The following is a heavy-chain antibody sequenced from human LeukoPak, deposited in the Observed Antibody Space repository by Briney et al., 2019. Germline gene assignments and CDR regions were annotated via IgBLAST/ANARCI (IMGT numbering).Heavy chain of an antibody. J-gene: IGHJ4*02. CDR1: GFTFSNYW. CDR3: ARDRPYYYDTGTYYY. Sequence: GGSLRLSCAASGFTFSNYWMYWVRQAPGKGLVWVSRINSDGSSTSYADSVKGRFTISRDNAKNTLYLQMNSLRAEDTAVYYCARDRPYYYDTGTYYYWGQGTLVTVSS. D-gene: IGHD3-22*01. V-gene: IGHV3-74*01. CDR2: INSDGSST.